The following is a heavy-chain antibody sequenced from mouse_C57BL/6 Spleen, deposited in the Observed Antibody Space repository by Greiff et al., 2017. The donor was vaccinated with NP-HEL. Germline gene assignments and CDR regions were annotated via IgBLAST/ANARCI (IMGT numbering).Heavy chain of an antibody. CDR3: ARPYDYEIGWFAY. D-gene: IGHD2-4*01. V-gene: IGHV1-81*01. CDR2: IYPRSGNT. Sequence: QVQLQQSGAELARPGASVKLSCKASGYTFTSYGISWVKQRTGQGLEWIGEIYPRSGNTYYNEKFKGKATLTADKSSSTAYMELRSLTSEDSAVYFCARPYDYEIGWFAYWGQGTLVTVSA. CDR1: GYTFTSYG. J-gene: IGHJ3*01.